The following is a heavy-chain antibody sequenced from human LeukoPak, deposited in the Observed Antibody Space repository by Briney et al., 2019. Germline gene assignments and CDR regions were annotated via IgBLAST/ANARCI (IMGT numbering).Heavy chain of an antibody. CDR3: AGTYYYDKGAFDI. V-gene: IGHV3-48*03. D-gene: IGHD3-22*01. Sequence: PGGSLRLSCAASGFTFSSYEMNWVRQAPGKGLEWVSYISSSGSTIYCADSVKGRFTISRDNAKNTLYLQMNSLRAEDTAVYYCAGTYYYDKGAFDIWGQGTMVTVSS. CDR1: GFTFSSYE. CDR2: ISSSGSTI. J-gene: IGHJ3*02.